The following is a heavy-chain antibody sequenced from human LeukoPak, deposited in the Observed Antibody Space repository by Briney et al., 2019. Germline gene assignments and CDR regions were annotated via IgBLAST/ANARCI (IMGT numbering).Heavy chain of an antibody. V-gene: IGHV1-69*13. Sequence: GASVKVSCKASGYTFSSYGISWVRQAPGQGLEWMGGIIPIFGTANYAQKFQGRVTITADESTSTAYMELSSLRSEDTAVYYCAREGLFAYFDYWGQGTLVTVSS. J-gene: IGHJ4*02. CDR3: AREGLFAYFDY. D-gene: IGHD3-3*01. CDR2: IIPIFGTA. CDR1: GYTFSSYG.